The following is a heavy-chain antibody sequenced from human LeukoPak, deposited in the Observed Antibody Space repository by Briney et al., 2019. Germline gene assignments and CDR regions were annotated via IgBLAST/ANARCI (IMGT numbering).Heavy chain of an antibody. CDR1: GASINSDKW. V-gene: IGHV4-4*02. CDR3: ARRNFYDSTGYFQY. CDR2: IYHSGRT. D-gene: IGHD3-22*01. Sequence: SETLSLTCAVSGASINSDKWWSWVRQPPGKGLEWIGEIYHSGRTNYNPSLKSRVTMSVDKSKNQFSLELNSATAADTAVYYCARRNFYDSTGYFQYWGQGTLVPVS. J-gene: IGHJ4*02.